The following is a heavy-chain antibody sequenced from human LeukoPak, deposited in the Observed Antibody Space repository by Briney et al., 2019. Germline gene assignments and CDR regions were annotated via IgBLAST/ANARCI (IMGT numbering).Heavy chain of an antibody. J-gene: IGHJ5*02. CDR1: GGSFSGYY. CDR3: ARRSGVVPLPLGWFDP. V-gene: IGHV4-34*01. Sequence: SETLSLTCAVYGGSFSGYYWSWIRQPPGKGLEWTGEINHSGSTNYNPSLKSRVTISVDTSKNQFSLKLSSVTAADTAVYYCARRSGVVPLPLGWFDPWGQGTLVTVSS. D-gene: IGHD3-3*01. CDR2: INHSGST.